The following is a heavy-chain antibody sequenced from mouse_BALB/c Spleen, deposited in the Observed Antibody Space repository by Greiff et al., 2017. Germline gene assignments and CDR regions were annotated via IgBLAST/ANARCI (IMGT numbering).Heavy chain of an antibody. V-gene: IGHV1S81*02. J-gene: IGHJ2*01. D-gene: IGHD2-4*01. CDR2: INPSNGGT. CDR1: GYTFTSYY. CDR3: TRGDDYDGFAY. Sequence: QVQLQQPGAELVKPGASVKLSCKASGYTFTSYYMYWVKQRPGQGLEWIGGINPSNGGTNFNEKFKSKATLTVDKSSSTAYMQLSSLTSEDSAVYYCTRGDDYDGFAYWGQGTALTVSS.